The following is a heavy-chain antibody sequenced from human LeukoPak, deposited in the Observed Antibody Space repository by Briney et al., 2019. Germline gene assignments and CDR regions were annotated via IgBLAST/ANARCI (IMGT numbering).Heavy chain of an antibody. J-gene: IGHJ3*02. Sequence: GGSLRLSCAASGFTFSNYWMSWVRQAPGKGLEWVANIKQDGSGKYYVDSVKGRFTISRDNARNSLYLQMNSLRADDTAMYYCAREYCSGGGCYSGAFDIWGQGTMVTVSS. CDR3: AREYCSGGGCYSGAFDI. CDR1: GFTFSNYW. D-gene: IGHD2-15*01. CDR2: IKQDGSGK. V-gene: IGHV3-7*05.